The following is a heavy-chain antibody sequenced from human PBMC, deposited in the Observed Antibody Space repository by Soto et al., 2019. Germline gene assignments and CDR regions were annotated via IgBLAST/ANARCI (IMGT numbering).Heavy chain of an antibody. CDR3: ATALSYYYYMDV. V-gene: IGHV4-59*01. D-gene: IGHD3-10*01. CDR2: IYYSGST. Sequence: SETLSLTCTVSGGSISSYYWSWIRQPPGKGLEWIGYIYYSGSTNYNPSLKSRVTISVDTSKNQFSLKLSSVTAADTAVYYCATALSYYYYMDVWGKGTTVPVSS. CDR1: GGSISSYY. J-gene: IGHJ6*03.